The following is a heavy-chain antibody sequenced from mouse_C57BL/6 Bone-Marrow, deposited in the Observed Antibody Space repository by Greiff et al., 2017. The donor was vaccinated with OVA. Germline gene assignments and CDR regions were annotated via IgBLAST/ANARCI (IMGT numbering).Heavy chain of an antibody. J-gene: IGHJ2*01. Sequence: VKLMESGPELVKPGASVKISCKASGYAFSSSWMNWVKQRPGKGLEWIGRIYPGDGDTNYNGKFKGKATLTADKSSSTAYMQLSSLTSEDSAVYFCARSRFRYFDYWGQGTTLTVSS. CDR3: ARSRFRYFDY. CDR1: GYAFSSSW. V-gene: IGHV1-82*01. CDR2: IYPGDGDT.